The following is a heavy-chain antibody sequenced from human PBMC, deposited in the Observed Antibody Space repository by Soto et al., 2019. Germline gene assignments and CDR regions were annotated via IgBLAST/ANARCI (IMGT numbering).Heavy chain of an antibody. J-gene: IGHJ5*02. CDR1: GFTFSNYG. Sequence: QVQLVESGGGVVQPGRSLRLSCAASGFTFSNYGMHWVRQAPGKGLEWVAVISYDGSNKYYADSVKGRFSISRDNSKNTLYLQMNSLRPEDTAVYYCAKGDWFDPWGQGTLVTVSS. CDR3: AKGDWFDP. V-gene: IGHV3-30*18. CDR2: ISYDGSNK.